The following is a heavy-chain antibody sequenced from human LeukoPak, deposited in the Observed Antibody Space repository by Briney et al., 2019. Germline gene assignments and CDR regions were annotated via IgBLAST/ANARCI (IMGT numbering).Heavy chain of an antibody. CDR2: ISYDGSNK. CDR3: ARESIRKQWLAY. J-gene: IGHJ4*02. V-gene: IGHV3-30*04. D-gene: IGHD6-19*01. Sequence: GGSLRLSCAASGFTFSGYAMHWVRQAPGKGLEWVAVISYDGSNKYYADSVKGRFTISRDNSKNTLYLQMNSLRAEDTAVYYCARESIRKQWLAYWGQGTLVTVSS. CDR1: GFTFSGYA.